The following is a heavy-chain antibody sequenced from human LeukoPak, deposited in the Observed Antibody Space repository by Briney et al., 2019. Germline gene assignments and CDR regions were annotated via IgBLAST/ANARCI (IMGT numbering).Heavy chain of an antibody. CDR3: ARRTLLAIDY. J-gene: IGHJ4*02. V-gene: IGHV3-30*04. D-gene: IGHD3-3*01. Sequence: GGSLRLSCAASGFPFSSYAMHWVRQAPGKGLEWVALISDDERNKYYADSVKGRFTISRDNSKNTLYLQMNSLRAEDTAVYYCARRTLLAIDYWGQGTLVTVSS. CDR2: ISDDERNK. CDR1: GFPFSSYA.